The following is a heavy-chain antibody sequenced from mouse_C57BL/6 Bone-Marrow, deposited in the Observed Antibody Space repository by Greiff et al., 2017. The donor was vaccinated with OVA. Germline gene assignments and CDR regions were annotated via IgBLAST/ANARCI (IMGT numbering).Heavy chain of an antibody. D-gene: IGHD2-5*01. CDR2: IDPENGDT. J-gene: IGHJ3*01. CDR1: GFNITDDY. Sequence: EVKLVESGAELVRPGASVKLSCTASGFNITDDYMHWVKQRPEQGLERIGWIDPENGDTEYASKFQGKATITADTSSNTAYLQLSSLTSEDTAVYYCTTYSNRGAWFADWGKGTLVTVSA. V-gene: IGHV14-4*01. CDR3: TTYSNRGAWFAD.